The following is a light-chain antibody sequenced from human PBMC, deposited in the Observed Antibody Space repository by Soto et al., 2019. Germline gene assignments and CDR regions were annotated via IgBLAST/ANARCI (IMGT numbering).Light chain of an antibody. CDR3: QRYNNWPLT. CDR1: QGIGDT. J-gene: IGKJ4*01. CDR2: DTS. V-gene: IGKV3-15*01. Sequence: EVVMTQSPATLAASLGAGATLSCRTSQGIGDTLAWYQHKPGQTPRLLIYDTSTRATGVPARFSGSRSVTEFTLTINSLQSDVFEVSYYQRYNNWPLTFGGGTKVESK.